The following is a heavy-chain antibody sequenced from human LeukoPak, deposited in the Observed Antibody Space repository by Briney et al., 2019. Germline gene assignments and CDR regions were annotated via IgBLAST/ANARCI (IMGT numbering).Heavy chain of an antibody. J-gene: IGHJ4*02. Sequence: SVKVSCKASGGTFSSYAISWVRQAPGQGLEWMGGIIPIFGTANYAQKFQGRVTITADESTSTAYMELSSLRSEDTAAYYCARARIVVVPAATDSGRYYFDYWGQGTLVTVSS. V-gene: IGHV1-69*13. CDR3: ARARIVVVPAATDSGRYYFDY. CDR2: IIPIFGTA. D-gene: IGHD2-2*01. CDR1: GGTFSSYA.